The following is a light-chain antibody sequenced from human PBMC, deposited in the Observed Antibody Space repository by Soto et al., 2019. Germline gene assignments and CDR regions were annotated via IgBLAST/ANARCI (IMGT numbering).Light chain of an antibody. CDR3: QQYKHWYT. V-gene: IGKV3-15*01. CDR1: QRVGSS. CDR2: GAS. J-gene: IGKJ2*01. Sequence: ELVMTQSPATLSVSPGERATLFCRASQRVGSSLAWYQQRPGQAPRLLFYGASTRATGIPARFSGSGGGTDFTLTISSLQPEDAAVYSCQQYKHWYTFGQGTILEIK.